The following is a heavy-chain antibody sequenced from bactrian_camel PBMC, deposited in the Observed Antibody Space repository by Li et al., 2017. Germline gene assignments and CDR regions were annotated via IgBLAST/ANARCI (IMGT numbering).Heavy chain of an antibody. V-gene: IGHV3S55*01. Sequence: QVQLVESGGGSVQAGGSLRLSCVASGFKYNSYCMGWYRQAPGKEREEVAHIDSDGSTRYADSVKGRFTISQDNAKNTLYLQMNSLKPEDTAMYYCAARSYTVLGGCEGSQGYAYGQGTQVTVS. J-gene: IGHJ4*01. CDR2: IDSDGST. CDR1: GFKYNSYC. D-gene: IGHD6*01.